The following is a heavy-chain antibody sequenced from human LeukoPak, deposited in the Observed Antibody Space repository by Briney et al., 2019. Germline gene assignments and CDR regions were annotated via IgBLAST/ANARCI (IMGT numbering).Heavy chain of an antibody. V-gene: IGHV3-48*03. CDR1: GFTFSSYE. CDR3: ARDNDYSIPQYYYGMDV. CDR2: ISSSGSTI. Sequence: PGGSLRLSCAASGFTFSSYEMNWVRQAPGKGLEWVSYISSSGSTIYYADSVKGRFTISRDNVKNSLYLQMNSLRAEDTAVYYCARDNDYSIPQYYYGMDVWGQGTTVTVSS. D-gene: IGHD4-11*01. J-gene: IGHJ6*02.